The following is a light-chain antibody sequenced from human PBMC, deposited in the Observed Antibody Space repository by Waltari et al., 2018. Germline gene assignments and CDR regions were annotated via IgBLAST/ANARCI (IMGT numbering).Light chain of an antibody. CDR2: QDT. V-gene: IGLV3-1*01. J-gene: IGLJ1*01. CDR3: QTWDTSNEAI. Sequence: SYELTQPPSVSVSPGQTASISCSGDRLGDKFATWYQQKPGQSPVLVLYQDTKRPSGIPERFSGSNAGNTSTLTISGTQALDEADYYCQTWDTSNEAIFGPGTKVTVL. CDR1: RLGDKF.